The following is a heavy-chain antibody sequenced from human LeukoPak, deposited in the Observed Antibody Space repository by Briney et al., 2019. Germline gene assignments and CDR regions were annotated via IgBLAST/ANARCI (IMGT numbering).Heavy chain of an antibody. CDR2: IYYSGST. CDR3: ARGARWSDY. D-gene: IGHD4-23*01. Sequence: SETLSLTCTVSGGSISSYFWSWIRQPPGKGLEWIGNIYYSGSTNYNPSLKRRVTISVDTSKNQFSLKMTSVTAADTAVYYCARGARWSDYWGKGTLVTVSS. J-gene: IGHJ4*02. V-gene: IGHV4-59*01. CDR1: GGSISSYF.